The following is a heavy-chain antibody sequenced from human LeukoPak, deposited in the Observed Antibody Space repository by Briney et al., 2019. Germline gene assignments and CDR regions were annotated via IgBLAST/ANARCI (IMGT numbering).Heavy chain of an antibody. D-gene: IGHD2-15*01. CDR1: GGSFSSYY. V-gene: IGHV4-59*01. CDR2: IYYSGST. CDR3: ARVHYCSGGSCPDAFDI. Sequence: SATLSLTCTVSGGSFSSYYWSWIRQPPGKGLEWIGYIYYSGSTNYNPSLKSRVTISVDTSKNQFSLKLSSVTAADTAVYYCARVHYCSGGSCPDAFDIWGQGTMVTVSS. J-gene: IGHJ3*02.